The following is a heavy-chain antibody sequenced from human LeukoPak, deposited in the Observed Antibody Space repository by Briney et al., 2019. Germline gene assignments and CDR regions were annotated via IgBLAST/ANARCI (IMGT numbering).Heavy chain of an antibody. CDR3: AKDLGRSRWNYFDY. J-gene: IGHJ4*02. CDR2: ISGSGGST. Sequence: GGSLRLSCAASGFTFSSYAMSWVRQAPGKGLQAPGKGLEWVSAISGSGGSTYYADSVKGRFTISRDNSKNTLYLQMNSLRAEDTAVYYCAKDLGRSRWNYFDYWGQGTLVTVSS. CDR1: GFTFSSYA. D-gene: IGHD4-23*01. V-gene: IGHV3-23*01.